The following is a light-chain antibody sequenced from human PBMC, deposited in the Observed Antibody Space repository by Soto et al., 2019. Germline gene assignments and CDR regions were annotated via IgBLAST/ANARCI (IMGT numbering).Light chain of an antibody. Sequence: TGXSSDVGGYNYVSWYQQHPGKAPKLMIYEVSKRPSGVPDRFSGSKSGNTASLTVSGLQAEDEADYYCSSYAGSNNLVFGGGTQLTVL. CDR3: SSYAGSNNLV. CDR2: EVS. CDR1: SSDVGGYNY. J-gene: IGLJ2*01. V-gene: IGLV2-8*01.